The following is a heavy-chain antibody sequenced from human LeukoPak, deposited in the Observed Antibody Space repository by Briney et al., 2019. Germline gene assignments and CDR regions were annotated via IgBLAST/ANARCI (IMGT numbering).Heavy chain of an antibody. V-gene: IGHV3-73*01. D-gene: IGHD1-1*01. J-gene: IGHJ4*02. CDR1: GFTFSGSA. CDR3: TRHTTWYFDY. Sequence: GGSLKLSCAASGFTFSGSAMHWVRQASGKGLEWVGRIRSRANSYATAYAASVKGRLTISRDDTKNTAYLQMNSLKTEDTAVYYCTRHTTWYFDYWGQGTKVTLSS. CDR2: IRSRANSYAT.